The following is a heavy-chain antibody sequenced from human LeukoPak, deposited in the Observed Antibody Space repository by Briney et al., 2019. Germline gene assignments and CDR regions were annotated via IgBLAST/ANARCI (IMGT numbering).Heavy chain of an antibody. CDR3: ARETYSSGLFDY. J-gene: IGHJ4*02. V-gene: IGHV3-30*03. D-gene: IGHD6-19*01. CDR2: ISYDGPNK. CDR1: GFTFNSYG. Sequence: PGGSLRLSCAASGFTFNSYGMHWVRQAPGKGLEWVAVISYDGPNKYYADSVKGRFTISRDNSKNTLYLQMNSLRAEDTAVYYCARETYSSGLFDYWGQGTLVTVSS.